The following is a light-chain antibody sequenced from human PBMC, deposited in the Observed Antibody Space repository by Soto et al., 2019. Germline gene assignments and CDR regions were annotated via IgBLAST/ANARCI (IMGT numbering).Light chain of an antibody. J-gene: IGLJ2*01. CDR1: SSDVGGYNY. CDR2: DVS. CDR3: CSYAGSYVV. Sequence: QSALTQPRSVSGSSGQSVTISCTGTSSDVGGYNYVSWYQQHPGKAPKLMIYDVSKRPSGVPDRFSGSKSGNTASLTISGLQAEDEADYYCCSYAGSYVVFGGGTKVTVL. V-gene: IGLV2-11*01.